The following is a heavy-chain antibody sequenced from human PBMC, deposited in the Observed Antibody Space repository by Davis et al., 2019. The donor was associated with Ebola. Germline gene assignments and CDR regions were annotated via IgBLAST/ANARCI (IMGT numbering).Heavy chain of an antibody. D-gene: IGHD3-16*01. V-gene: IGHV4-59*11. J-gene: IGHJ4*02. Sequence: PSETLSLTCTVSGVSISTHYWSWIRQPPGKRLEWIGSIYYTGSAYYNSSLNSRVTISVDMSKNQFSLKLSSVTDADTAMYYCAERGGSVWGQGTLVTVSS. CDR2: IYYTGSA. CDR1: GVSISTHY. CDR3: AERGGSV.